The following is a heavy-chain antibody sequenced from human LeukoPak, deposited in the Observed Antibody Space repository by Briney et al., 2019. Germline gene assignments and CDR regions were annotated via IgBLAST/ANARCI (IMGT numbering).Heavy chain of an antibody. CDR1: GGPISSYY. D-gene: IGHD6-13*01. V-gene: IGHV4-59*01. CDR3: ARAPYSSSRMYFDS. CDR2: IHSGST. Sequence: PSETLSLTCTVSGGPISSYYWSWIRQPPGKGLEWIGYIHSGSTNYNPSLQSRVTISVDMSKNQFSVTLSSVTAADTAMYYCARAPYSSSRMYFDSWGQGDLVTVSS. J-gene: IGHJ4*02.